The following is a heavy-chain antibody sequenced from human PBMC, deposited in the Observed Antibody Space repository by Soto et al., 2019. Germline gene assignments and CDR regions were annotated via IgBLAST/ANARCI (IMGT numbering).Heavy chain of an antibody. D-gene: IGHD5-12*01. V-gene: IGHV3-23*01. CDR3: AKDIVAVGGYETFAF. Sequence: EVQLSQSGGGLVQPGGSLRLSCAASGFTFSNFAMRWVRQAPGKGLEWVSDISGSGGSTYYAESVKGRFTISRDNSKNTLFLQMTSLRVEDTAVYYCAKDIVAVGGYETFAFWGQGTMVTVSS. CDR1: GFTFSNFA. J-gene: IGHJ4*02. CDR2: ISGSGGST.